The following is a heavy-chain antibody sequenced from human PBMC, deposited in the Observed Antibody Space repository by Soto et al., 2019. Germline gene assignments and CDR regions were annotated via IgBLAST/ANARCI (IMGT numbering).Heavy chain of an antibody. Sequence: SETLSLTCTVSGGSISSFCWSWIRQPPGKGLEYIGYIHYSGSTNYSPSLKSRVTISLDTSKNHFSLKLTSVTAADTAVYYCARHLTGLDPWGQGTLVTVSS. J-gene: IGHJ5*02. CDR2: IHYSGST. CDR1: GGSISSFC. CDR3: ARHLTGLDP. V-gene: IGHV4-59*08.